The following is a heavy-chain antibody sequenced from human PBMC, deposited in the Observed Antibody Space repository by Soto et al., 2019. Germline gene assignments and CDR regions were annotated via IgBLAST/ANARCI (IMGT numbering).Heavy chain of an antibody. V-gene: IGHV3-53*01. J-gene: IGHJ6*02. D-gene: IGHD3-10*01. CDR3: ARGDHGSGSYYYYYYGMDV. CDR2: IYSGGST. Sequence: PGGSLRLSCAASGFTVSSNYMSWVRQAPGKGLEWVSVIYSGGSTYYADSVKGRFTISRDNSKNTLYLQMNSLRAEDTAVYYCARGDHGSGSYYYYYYGMDVWGQGTTVTVSS. CDR1: GFTVSSNY.